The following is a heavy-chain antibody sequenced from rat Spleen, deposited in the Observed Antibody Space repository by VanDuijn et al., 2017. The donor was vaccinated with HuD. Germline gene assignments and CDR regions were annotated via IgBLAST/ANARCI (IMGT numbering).Heavy chain of an antibody. Sequence: EVQLVESGGGLVQPGRSLKLSCVASGFTFNNYWMTWIRQAPGKGLEWVASITNTGGSTYYPDSVKGRFTISRDNTKSTLYLQMDSLRSEDTATYYCATQSIIRVPLVSCESPLSDENLVAGALPIVSRIM. D-gene: IGHD4-3*01. CDR2: ITNTGGST. CDR1: GFTFNNYW. V-gene: IGHV5-31*01. CDR3: ATQSIIRVPLVSCESPLSDENLVAGALPIVSRIM. J-gene: IGHJ4*01.